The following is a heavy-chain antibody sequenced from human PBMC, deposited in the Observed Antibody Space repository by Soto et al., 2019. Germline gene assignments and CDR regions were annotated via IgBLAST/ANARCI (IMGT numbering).Heavy chain of an antibody. CDR3: ARDRNDGGWYYYYGMDV. V-gene: IGHV1-3*01. D-gene: IGHD1-1*01. CDR2: INAGNGNT. J-gene: IGHJ6*02. Sequence: ASVKVSCKASGYTFTSYAMHWVRQAPGQRLEWMGWINAGNGNTKYSQKFQGRVTITRDTSASTAYMELSSLRSEDTAVYYCARDRNDGGWYYYYGMDVWGQGTTVTVSS. CDR1: GYTFTSYA.